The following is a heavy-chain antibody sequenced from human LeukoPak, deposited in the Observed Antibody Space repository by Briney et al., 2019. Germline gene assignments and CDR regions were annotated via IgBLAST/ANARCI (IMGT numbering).Heavy chain of an antibody. D-gene: IGHD6-19*01. CDR3: ARRWYSSGWYGAFDI. CDR1: GFTFSSYW. Sequence: GGSLRLSCAASGFTFSSYWMSWVRQAPGKGLEWVANIKQDGSEKYYVDFVKGRFTISRDNAKNSLYLQMNSLRAEDTAVYYCARRWYSSGWYGAFDIWGQGTMVTVSS. V-gene: IGHV3-7*03. CDR2: IKQDGSEK. J-gene: IGHJ3*02.